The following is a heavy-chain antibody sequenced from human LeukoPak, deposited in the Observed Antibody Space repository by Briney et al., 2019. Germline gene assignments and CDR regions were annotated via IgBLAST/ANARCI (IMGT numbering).Heavy chain of an antibody. CDR1: GFTFGNFW. Sequence: GGSLRLSCTASGFTFGNFWMSWVRQAPGRGLQWVASMRGDGRLIHYVDSVEGRFTISRDNARNSLYLEMNSLRAEDTAVYYCARLFGGVTTFDFWGQGALVTVSS. CDR3: ARLFGGVTTFDF. J-gene: IGHJ4*02. D-gene: IGHD1-1*01. V-gene: IGHV3-7*01. CDR2: MRGDGRLI.